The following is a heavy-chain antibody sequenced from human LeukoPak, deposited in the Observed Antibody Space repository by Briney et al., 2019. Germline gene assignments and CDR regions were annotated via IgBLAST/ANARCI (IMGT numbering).Heavy chain of an antibody. D-gene: IGHD2-2*01. CDR2: ISGSGGST. V-gene: IGHV3-23*01. CDR1: GFSFSSYA. Sequence: GGSLRLSCAASGFSFSSYAMSWVRQAPGKGLEWVSAISGSGGSTYYADSVKGRFTISRDNSKNTLYLQMNSLRAEDTAVYYCAKDENLVVPAACDYWGQGTLVTVSS. CDR3: AKDENLVVPAACDY. J-gene: IGHJ4*02.